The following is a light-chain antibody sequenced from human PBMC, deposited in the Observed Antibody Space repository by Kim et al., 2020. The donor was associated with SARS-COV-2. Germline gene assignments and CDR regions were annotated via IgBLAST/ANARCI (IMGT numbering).Light chain of an antibody. J-gene: IGLJ3*02. CDR2: GKN. CDR1: SLRSYY. CDR3: NSWDSSGNNLV. V-gene: IGLV3-19*01. Sequence: SSELTQDPAVSVALGQTVRITCQGDSLRSYYASWYQQKPGQAPVLVIYGKNNRPSGVPDRFSGSSSGNTASLTITGAQAEDEADYYCNSWDSSGNNLVFGGGTQLTVL.